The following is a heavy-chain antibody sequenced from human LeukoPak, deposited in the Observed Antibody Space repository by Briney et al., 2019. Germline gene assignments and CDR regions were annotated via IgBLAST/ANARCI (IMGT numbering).Heavy chain of an antibody. Sequence: ASVKVSCKASGYTVTGNYLHWVRQAPGQGLEWMGWINPNSGGTKHGQKFQGRVSMTRDTSISTAYLELSSLRPDDTAVYYRARGRSVTTSSPFDYWGQGTLVTVSS. CDR2: INPNSGGT. CDR3: ARGRSVTTSSPFDY. D-gene: IGHD4-17*01. J-gene: IGHJ4*02. V-gene: IGHV1-2*02. CDR1: GYTVTGNY.